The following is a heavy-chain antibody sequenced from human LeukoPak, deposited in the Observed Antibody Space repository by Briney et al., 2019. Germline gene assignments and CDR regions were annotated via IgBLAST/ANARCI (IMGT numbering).Heavy chain of an antibody. D-gene: IGHD6-19*01. J-gene: IGHJ4*02. CDR3: ARDEGNTGWYTFDY. CDR1: GDSVSSNNGA. Sequence: SQTLSLTCVISGDSVSSNNGAWHWIRQSPSRGLEWLGRTYYRFKWYNDYAVSMKGRITINPDTSKNQFSLQLNSVTPEDTAVYYCARDEGNTGWYTFDYWGQGTLVTVSS. V-gene: IGHV6-1*01. CDR2: TYYRFKWYN.